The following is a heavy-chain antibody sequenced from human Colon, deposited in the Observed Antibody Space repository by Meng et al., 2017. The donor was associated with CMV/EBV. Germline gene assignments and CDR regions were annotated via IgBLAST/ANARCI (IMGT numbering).Heavy chain of an antibody. V-gene: IGHV4-59*01. CDR3: AKGRARNDYWFDP. CDR1: GDSISNYY. J-gene: IGHJ5*02. D-gene: IGHD4/OR15-4a*01. Sequence: QVPLQESGPGLVKPSETLYLTCTVSGDSISNYYWSWIRQSPGKGLEWIGYIYSSGSTNYNPSLKSRVTISIDTSKNQFSLKLTSVTAADTAVYYCAKGRARNDYWFDPWGQGTLVTVSS. CDR2: IYSSGST.